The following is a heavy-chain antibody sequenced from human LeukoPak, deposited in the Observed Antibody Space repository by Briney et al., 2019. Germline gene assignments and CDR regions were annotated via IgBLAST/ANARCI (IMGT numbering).Heavy chain of an antibody. CDR3: ARHCSGGSCYSGWYFDL. J-gene: IGHJ2*01. V-gene: IGHV4-34*01. CDR1: GGSFSGYY. Sequence: SETLSLTCAVYGGSFSGYYWSWIRQPPGKGLEWIGEINHSGSTNYNPSLKSRVTISVDTSKNQFSLKLSSVTAADTAVYYCARHCSGGSCYSGWYFDLWGRGTLVTVSS. D-gene: IGHD2-15*01. CDR2: INHSGST.